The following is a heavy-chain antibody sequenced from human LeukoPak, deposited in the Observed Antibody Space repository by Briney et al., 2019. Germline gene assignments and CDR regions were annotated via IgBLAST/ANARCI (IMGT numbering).Heavy chain of an antibody. CDR3: ARTGDGYNYYNYYYMDV. Sequence: SETLSLTCTVSGGSISSYYWSWIRQPPGKGLEWIGYIYYSGSTNYNPSLKSRVTISVDTSKNQFSLKLSSVTAADTAVYYCARTGDGYNYYNYYYMDVWGKGATVTVTS. D-gene: IGHD5-24*01. J-gene: IGHJ6*03. V-gene: IGHV4-59*01. CDR1: GGSISSYY. CDR2: IYYSGST.